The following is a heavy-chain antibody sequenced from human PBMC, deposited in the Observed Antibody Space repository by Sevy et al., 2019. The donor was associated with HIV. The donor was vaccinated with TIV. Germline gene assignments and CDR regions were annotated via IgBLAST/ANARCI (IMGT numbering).Heavy chain of an antibody. Sequence: SETLSLTCAVHDGSFRGYYWNWIRQLPGKGLEWIGEINESGITYYNPSLKSRVAISVDTSKKQFSLKLNSVTAADTALYFCARSPPVVVVPGAPSWFDPWGQGTLVTVSS. V-gene: IGHV4-34*01. J-gene: IGHJ5*02. D-gene: IGHD2-2*01. CDR3: ARSPPVVVVPGAPSWFDP. CDR2: INESGIT. CDR1: DGSFRGYY.